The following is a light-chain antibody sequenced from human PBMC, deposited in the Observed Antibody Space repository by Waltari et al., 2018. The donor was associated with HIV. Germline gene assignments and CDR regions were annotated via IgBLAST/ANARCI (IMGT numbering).Light chain of an antibody. Sequence: QSALTQPASVSGSPGQSITISCTGTSSDVGSYNLVSWYQQSPGKAPKLMIYGVSKRPSGVSNRFSGSKSGNAASLTISGLQADDEADYYCCSFVGGSDHWLFGGGTKLTVL. CDR3: CSFVGGSDHWL. V-gene: IGLV2-23*02. CDR1: SSDVGSYNL. J-gene: IGLJ3*02. CDR2: GVS.